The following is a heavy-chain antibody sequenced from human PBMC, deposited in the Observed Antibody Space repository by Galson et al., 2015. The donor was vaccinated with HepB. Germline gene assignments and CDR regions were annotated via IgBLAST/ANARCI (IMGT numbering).Heavy chain of an antibody. CDR3: ARXXXGDXXXEXXXYI. Sequence: ETLXXXCTXXGGSISSYYWSXIRXPPGKGLEWIGYIYYSGSTNYNPSLKSRVTISVDTSKNQFSLKLSSVTAADTAXYYCARXXXGDXXXEXXXYIWGQGT. CDR1: GGSISSYY. D-gene: IGHD2-21*02. J-gene: IGHJ3*02. V-gene: IGHV4-59*08. CDR2: IYYSGST.